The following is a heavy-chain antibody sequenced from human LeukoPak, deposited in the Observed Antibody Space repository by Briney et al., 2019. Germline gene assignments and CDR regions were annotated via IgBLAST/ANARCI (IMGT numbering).Heavy chain of an antibody. CDR1: GGTFSSYA. Sequence: ASVKVSCKASGGTFSSYAISWVRQAPGQGLEWMGGIIPIFGTANYAQKFQGRVTITTDESTSTAYMELSSLRSEDTAVYYCATDRHYYDSSGYSVHWGQGTLATVSS. V-gene: IGHV1-69*05. CDR2: IIPIFGTA. CDR3: ATDRHYYDSSGYSVH. J-gene: IGHJ4*02. D-gene: IGHD3-22*01.